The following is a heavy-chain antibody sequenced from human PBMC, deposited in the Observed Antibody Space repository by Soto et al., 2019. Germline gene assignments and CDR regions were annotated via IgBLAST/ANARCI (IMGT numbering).Heavy chain of an antibody. CDR2: IIPIFGTA. V-gene: IGHV1-69*01. D-gene: IGHD1-26*01. CDR3: AAHVGVTSRTLDY. CDR1: GGTFSTYA. J-gene: IGHJ4*02. Sequence: QVQLVQSGAEVQKPGSSVKVSCKASGGTFSTYAINWVRQAPGQGLEWMGGIIPIFGTANYAQTFQGRVTITADESTSTAYMESSSMRSEGTAVYYCAAHVGVTSRTLDYWGQGSLVTVSS.